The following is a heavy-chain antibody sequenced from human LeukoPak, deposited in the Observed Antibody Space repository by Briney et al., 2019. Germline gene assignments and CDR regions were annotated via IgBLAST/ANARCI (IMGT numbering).Heavy chain of an antibody. CDR2: IIPIFGTA. CDR1: GGTFSSYA. V-gene: IGHV1-69*13. D-gene: IGHD6-19*01. Sequence: SVKISCKASGGTFSSYAISWVRQAPEQGLEWMGGIIPIFGTANYAQKFQGRVTITADESTSTAYMELSSLRSEDTAVYYCASKTRAQGIAVAGTDYWGQGTLVTVSS. J-gene: IGHJ4*02. CDR3: ASKTRAQGIAVAGTDY.